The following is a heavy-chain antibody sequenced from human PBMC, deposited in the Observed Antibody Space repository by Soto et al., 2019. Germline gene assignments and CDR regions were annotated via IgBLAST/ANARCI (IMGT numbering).Heavy chain of an antibody. CDR1: GASISGSTYY. CDR3: ARYSLGDYPNWFDP. V-gene: IGHV4-39*01. D-gene: IGHD4-17*01. J-gene: IGHJ5*02. CDR2: IYYSGSI. Sequence: SETLSLTCTVSGASISGSTYYWGWIRQSPGKGLEWIGSIYYSGSILYNPSLKSRVTISVDTSKKQFSLKLTSVTAADTAIYYCARYSLGDYPNWFDPWGQGTLVTVYS.